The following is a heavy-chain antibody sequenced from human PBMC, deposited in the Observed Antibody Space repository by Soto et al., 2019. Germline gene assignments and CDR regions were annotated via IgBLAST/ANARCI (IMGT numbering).Heavy chain of an antibody. J-gene: IGHJ4*02. CDR2: IKSRSDVGTT. D-gene: IGHD3-22*01. V-gene: IGHV3-15*07. CDR3: STGEVMVVVNQAMY. CDR1: GFTFSHAW. Sequence: SGGSLRLSCAASGFTFSHAWMSWVRQAPGKKVEWVGRIKSRSDVGTTDYAAPVKGRFTISRDDSNNTLYLQMNNLKTEDTAVYYCSTGEVMVVVNQAMYWGQGSPVTVSS.